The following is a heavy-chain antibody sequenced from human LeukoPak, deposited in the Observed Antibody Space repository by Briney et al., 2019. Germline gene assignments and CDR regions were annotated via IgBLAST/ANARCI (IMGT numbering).Heavy chain of an antibody. CDR3: ARRSLIVVVPAANGTGFDP. CDR2: INHSGST. Sequence: PSETLSPTCAVYGGSFSGYYWSWIRQPPGKGLEWIGEINHSGSTNYNPSLKSRVTISVDTSKNQFSLKLSSVTAADTAVYYCARRSLIVVVPAANGTGFDPWGQGTLVTVSS. V-gene: IGHV4-34*01. CDR1: GGSFSGYY. J-gene: IGHJ5*02. D-gene: IGHD2-2*01.